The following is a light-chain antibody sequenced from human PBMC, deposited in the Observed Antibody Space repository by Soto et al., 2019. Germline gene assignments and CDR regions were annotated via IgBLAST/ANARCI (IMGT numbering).Light chain of an antibody. Sequence: EIVLTQSPATLSLSPGERATPSCRASQSVSSYLAWYQQKPGQAPRLLIYDASNTATGIPARFSGSGSGTDFTLNISSLEPEDFAVYYCQQRSNWPLTFGGGTKVEIK. V-gene: IGKV3-11*01. J-gene: IGKJ4*01. CDR1: QSVSSY. CDR2: DAS. CDR3: QQRSNWPLT.